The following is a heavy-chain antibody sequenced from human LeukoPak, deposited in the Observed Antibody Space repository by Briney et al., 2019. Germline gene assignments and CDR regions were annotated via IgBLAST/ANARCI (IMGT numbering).Heavy chain of an antibody. V-gene: IGHV4-34*01. CDR3: ASTWTEDY. D-gene: IGHD3-16*01. CDR1: GGSFSGYY. Sequence: SETLSLTCAVYGGSFSGYYWSWIRQPPGKGLEWIGSIYYSGSTYYNPSLKSRVTISVDTSKNQFSLKLSSVTAADTAVYYCASTWTEDYWGQGTLVTVSS. J-gene: IGHJ4*02. CDR2: IYYSGST.